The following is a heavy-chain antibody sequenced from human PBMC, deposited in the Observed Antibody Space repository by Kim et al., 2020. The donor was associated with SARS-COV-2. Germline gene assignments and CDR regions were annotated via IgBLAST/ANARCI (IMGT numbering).Heavy chain of an antibody. CDR1: GGSISSSSYY. J-gene: IGHJ3*02. V-gene: IGHV4-39*01. CDR2: IYYSGST. Sequence: SETLSLTCTVSGGSISSSSYYWGWIRQPPGKGLEWIGSIYYSGSTYYNPSLKSRVTISVDTSKNQFSLKLSSVTAADTAVYYCARHARDRTYYYDSSGSAGAFDIWGQGTMVTVSS. D-gene: IGHD3-22*01. CDR3: ARHARDRTYYYDSSGSAGAFDI.